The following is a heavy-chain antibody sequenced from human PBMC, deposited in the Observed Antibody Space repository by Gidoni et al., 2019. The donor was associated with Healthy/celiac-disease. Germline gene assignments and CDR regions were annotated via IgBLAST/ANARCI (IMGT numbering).Heavy chain of an antibody. CDR1: GFTFRSYA. V-gene: IGHV3-23*04. CDR2: ISGSGGST. J-gene: IGHJ4*02. D-gene: IGHD3-9*01. CDR3: AKDLTGDILTGYQLFDY. Sequence: EVQLVVSGGGLVQPGGSLRPSCAASGFTFRSYAISWVRQAPGKGLEWVSAISGSGGSTYYADSVKGRFTISRDNSKNTLYLQMNSLRAEDTAVYYCAKDLTGDILTGYQLFDYWGQGTLVTVSS.